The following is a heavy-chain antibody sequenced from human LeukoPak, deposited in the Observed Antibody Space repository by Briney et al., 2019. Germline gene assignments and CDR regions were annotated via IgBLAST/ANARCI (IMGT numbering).Heavy chain of an antibody. J-gene: IGHJ4*02. V-gene: IGHV3-48*02. D-gene: IGHD3-9*01. CDR3: ARDNDWAFHY. CDR1: GFTFSNYV. CDR2: INHNGEMV. Sequence: GGSLRLSCAASGFTFSNYVMSRVRQAPGKGLEWVSYINHNGEMVFYPDFVKRRFTISRDNAKNSLYLQMNSLGDEDTAVYYCARDNDWAFHYWGQGTLVTVSS.